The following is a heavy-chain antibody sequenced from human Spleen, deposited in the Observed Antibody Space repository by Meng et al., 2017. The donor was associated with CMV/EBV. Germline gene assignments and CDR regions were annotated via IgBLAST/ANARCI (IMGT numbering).Heavy chain of an antibody. CDR2: ISSSGTI. Sequence: GESLKISCAASGFTFSDYYMNWVRQAPGKGLEWVSSISSSGTIYYADSVKGRFTISRDNSKNTLYLQMNSLRAEDTAVYYCAKDKSGGWYPRIGNYGRDVWGQGTTVTVSS. D-gene: IGHD6-19*01. J-gene: IGHJ6*02. CDR1: GFTFSDYY. V-gene: IGHV3-69-1*01. CDR3: AKDKSGGWYPRIGNYGRDV.